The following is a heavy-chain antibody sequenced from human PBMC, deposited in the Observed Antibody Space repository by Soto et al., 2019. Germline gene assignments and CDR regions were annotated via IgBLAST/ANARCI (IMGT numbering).Heavy chain of an antibody. Sequence: GALRLSCAASGFTFSSYAMSWVGQAPGKGLEWVSAISGSGGSTYYADSVKGRFTISRDNSKNTLYLQMNSLRAEDTAVYYCAKDRWNYDYYYYGMDVWGQGTTVTVSS. J-gene: IGHJ6*02. CDR3: AKDRWNYDYYYYGMDV. V-gene: IGHV3-23*01. CDR1: GFTFSSYA. D-gene: IGHD1-7*01. CDR2: ISGSGGST.